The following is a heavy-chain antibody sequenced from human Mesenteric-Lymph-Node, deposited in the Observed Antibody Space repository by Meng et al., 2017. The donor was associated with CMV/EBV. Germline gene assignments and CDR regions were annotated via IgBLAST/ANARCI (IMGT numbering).Heavy chain of an antibody. CDR1: GGSISSYY. J-gene: IGHJ4*02. CDR3: ARVQGDSSGYWAYFDY. V-gene: IGHV4-59*01. D-gene: IGHD3-22*01. CDR2: IYYSGST. Sequence: SGGSISSYYWSWIRQPPGKGLEWIGYIYYSGSTNYNPSLKSRVTISVDTSKNQFSLKLSSVTAADTAVYYCARVQGDSSGYWAYFDYWGQGTLVTVSS.